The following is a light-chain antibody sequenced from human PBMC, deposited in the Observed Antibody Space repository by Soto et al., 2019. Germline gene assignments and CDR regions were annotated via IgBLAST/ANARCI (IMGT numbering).Light chain of an antibody. Sequence: DIHMTQSPSSLSTSVGDIVTITCRASQGISNYLAWYQQKPGKVPKLLIYAASTLQSGVPSRFSGSGSGTDFTLTISSLQPEDVATYYCQKSYSTPITCGQGTRREIK. CDR3: QKSYSTPIT. CDR1: QGISNY. J-gene: IGKJ5*01. CDR2: AAS. V-gene: IGKV1-27*01.